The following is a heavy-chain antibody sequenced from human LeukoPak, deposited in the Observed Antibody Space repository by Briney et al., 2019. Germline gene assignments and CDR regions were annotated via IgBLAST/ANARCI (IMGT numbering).Heavy chain of an antibody. CDR3: ASSFGYSYGRDFQH. Sequence: SVKVSCKASGGTFSSYAISWVRQAPGQGLEWMGGIIPIFGTANYAQKFQGRVTITADESTSTAYMELSSLRSEDTAVYYCASSFGYSYGRDFQHWGQGTLVTVSS. J-gene: IGHJ1*01. D-gene: IGHD5-18*01. CDR1: GGTFSSYA. V-gene: IGHV1-69*13. CDR2: IIPIFGTA.